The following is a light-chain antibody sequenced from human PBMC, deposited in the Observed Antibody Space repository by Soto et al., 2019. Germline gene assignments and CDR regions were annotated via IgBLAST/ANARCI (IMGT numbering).Light chain of an antibody. CDR3: AAWDDSLNGVV. V-gene: IGLV1-44*01. Sequence: QSVLTQPPSASGTPGQRVTISCSGSSSNIGSNTVNWYQQLPGTAPKLLIYSNNQRASGVPDRFSGSKSVTSASLAISGLQSEDEADYYCAAWDDSLNGVVFGGGTKLTVL. CDR2: SNN. CDR1: SSNIGSNT. J-gene: IGLJ2*01.